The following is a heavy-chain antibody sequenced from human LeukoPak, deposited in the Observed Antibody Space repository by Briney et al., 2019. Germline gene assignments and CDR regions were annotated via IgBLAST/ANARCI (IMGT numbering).Heavy chain of an antibody. CDR3: ARTLSAPYSSSSGLGY. D-gene: IGHD6-6*01. J-gene: IGHJ4*02. Sequence: SVKVSCKASGGTFSGYAISWVRQAPGQGLEWMGGIIPIFGTANYAQKFQGRVTITTDESTSTAYMELSSLRSEDTAVYYCARTLSAPYSSSSGLGYWGQGTLVTVSS. CDR2: IIPIFGTA. V-gene: IGHV1-69*05. CDR1: GGTFSGYA.